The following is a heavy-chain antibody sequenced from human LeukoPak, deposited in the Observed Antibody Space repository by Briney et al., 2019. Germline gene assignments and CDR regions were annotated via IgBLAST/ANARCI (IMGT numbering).Heavy chain of an antibody. V-gene: IGHV1-46*01. CDR3: ARVFPRTGYGMDV. CDR2: INPSGGST. J-gene: IGHJ6*02. Sequence: ASVKVSCKASGYTFTSYYMHWVRQAPGQGLEWTGIINPSGGSTSYAQKFQGRVTMTRDTSTSTVYMELSSLRSEDTAVYYCARVFPRTGYGMDVWGQGTTVTVSS. CDR1: GYTFTSYY. D-gene: IGHD3-3*01.